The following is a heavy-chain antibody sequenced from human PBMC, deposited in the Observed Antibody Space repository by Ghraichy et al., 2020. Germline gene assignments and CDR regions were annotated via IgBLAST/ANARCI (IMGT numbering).Heavy chain of an antibody. CDR1: GLTFSSYA. D-gene: IGHD1-14*01. J-gene: IGHJ4*02. CDR3: AKDLGPSNRGRFDY. Sequence: GGSLRLSCAASGLTFSSYAMSWVRQAPGKGLEWVSGISGSGGSTYYADSVKGRFTISRDNSKNTLYLQMNSLRAEDTALYYCAKDLGPSNRGRFDYWGQGTLVTVSS. V-gene: IGHV3-23*01. CDR2: ISGSGGST.